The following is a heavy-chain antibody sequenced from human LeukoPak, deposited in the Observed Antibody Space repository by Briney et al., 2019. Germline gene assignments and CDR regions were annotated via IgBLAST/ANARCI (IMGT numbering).Heavy chain of an antibody. V-gene: IGHV4-34*01. D-gene: IGHD3-22*01. J-gene: IGHJ5*02. CDR3: ARRRRFNYYDSSGSTNGYWFDP. Sequence: SETLSLTCAVYGGSFSGYYWSWIRQPPGKGLEWIGEINHSGSTNYNPSLKSRVTISVDTSKNQFSLKLSSVTAADTAVYYCARRRRFNYYDSSGSTNGYWFDPWGQGTLVTVSS. CDR2: INHSGST. CDR1: GGSFSGYY.